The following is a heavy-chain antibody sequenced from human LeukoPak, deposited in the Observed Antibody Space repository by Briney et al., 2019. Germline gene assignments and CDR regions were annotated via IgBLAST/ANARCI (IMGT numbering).Heavy chain of an antibody. CDR3: ARPYSSGWYGDFDY. J-gene: IGHJ4*02. V-gene: IGHV3-30-3*01. CDR1: GFTFSSYA. D-gene: IGHD6-19*01. CDR2: ISYDGSNK. Sequence: GGSLRLSCAASGFTFSSYAMHWVRQAPGKGLEWVAVISYDGSNKYYADSVKGRFTISRDNSKNTVYLQMNSLRAEDTAVYYCARPYSSGWYGDFDYWGQKPLLTVPS.